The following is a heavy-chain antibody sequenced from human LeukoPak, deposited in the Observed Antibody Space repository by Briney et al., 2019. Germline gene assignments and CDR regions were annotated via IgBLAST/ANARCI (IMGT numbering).Heavy chain of an antibody. CDR2: IKHDGSEK. D-gene: IGHD3-16*01. J-gene: IGHJ4*02. CDR3: ARGLVPPDY. CDR1: GFTFSSYW. Sequence: PGGSLRLSCAASGFTFSSYWMTWVRQAPGKGLEWVANIKHDGSEKYYVDSVKGRFIISNDNAKDSLYLQMNSLRAEDTAVYYCARGLVPPDYWGQGTLVTVSS. V-gene: IGHV3-7*01.